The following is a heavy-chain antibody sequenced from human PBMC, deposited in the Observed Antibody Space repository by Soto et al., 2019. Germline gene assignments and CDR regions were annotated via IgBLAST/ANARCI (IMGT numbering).Heavy chain of an antibody. J-gene: IGHJ6*02. CDR1: GGSISSGPYS. Sequence: PSETLSLTCTVSGGSISSGPYSWGWIRQPPGEGLEWIGTFYYSESTYYNPSLEGRVTISVDTSMNQFSLKVSSVTVADTAVYYCARLGGYCSSTSCYGFYGMDVWGQGTTVTVSS. CDR3: ARLGGYCSSTSCYGFYGMDV. D-gene: IGHD2-2*01. CDR2: FYYSEST. V-gene: IGHV4-39*01.